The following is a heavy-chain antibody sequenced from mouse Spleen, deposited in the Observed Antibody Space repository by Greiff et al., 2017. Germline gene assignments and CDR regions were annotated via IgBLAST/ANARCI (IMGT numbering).Heavy chain of an antibody. CDR3: ARRRYGNSWFAY. D-gene: IGHD2-10*02. V-gene: IGHV1-55*01. CDR1: GYTFTSYW. Sequence: QVQLQQPGAELVKPGASVKMSCKASGYTFTSYWITWVKQRPGQGLEWIGDIYPGSGSTNYNEKFKSKATLTVDTSSSTAYMQLSSLTSEDSAVYYCARRRYGNSWFAYWGQGTLVTVSA. J-gene: IGHJ3*01. CDR2: IYPGSGST.